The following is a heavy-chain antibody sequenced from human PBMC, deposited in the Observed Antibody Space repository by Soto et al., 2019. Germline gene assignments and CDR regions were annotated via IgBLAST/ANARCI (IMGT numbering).Heavy chain of an antibody. V-gene: IGHV3-11*01. Sequence: PGGSLRLSCAASGFTFSDYSMSWIRQAPGKGLEWVSHISSSGSSMYYAGSVKGRFTVSRDNARNSLYLQMNSLRAEDTAVYYCARVGPDDAFDIWGQGTVVTVSS. J-gene: IGHJ3*02. CDR1: GFTFSDYS. CDR3: ARVGPDDAFDI. CDR2: ISSSGSSM.